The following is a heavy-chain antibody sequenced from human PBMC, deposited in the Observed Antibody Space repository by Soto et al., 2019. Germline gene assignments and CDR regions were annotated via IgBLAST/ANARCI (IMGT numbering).Heavy chain of an antibody. V-gene: IGHV4-30-2*01. CDR2: IYHSGST. Sequence: TLSLTCAVSGGSISSGGYSWSWIRQPPGKGLEWIGYIYHSGSTYFADSVKGRFTISRDNSKNTLYLQMSSLRAEDTALYYCAKEYDSSGYYPDYWGQGTLVTVSS. CDR3: AKEYDSSGYYPDY. CDR1: GGSISSGGYS. D-gene: IGHD3-22*01. J-gene: IGHJ4*02.